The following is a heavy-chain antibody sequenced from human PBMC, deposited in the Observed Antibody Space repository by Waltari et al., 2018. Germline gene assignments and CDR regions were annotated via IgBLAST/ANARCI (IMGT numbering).Heavy chain of an antibody. D-gene: IGHD4-4*01. CDR1: GGPIGTYY. Sequence: QVQLQESGPGLVKPSENLSRTCTVPGGPIGTYYWSWVRQPAGKGLEWIGRIYGVGSTDYNPSLKSGVNMSVDTSKKQLSLKLNSVTAADTAVYYCARDRTVPDEYGMDVWGQGTTVTVSS. CDR3: ARDRTVPDEYGMDV. CDR2: IYGVGST. J-gene: IGHJ6*02. V-gene: IGHV4-4*07.